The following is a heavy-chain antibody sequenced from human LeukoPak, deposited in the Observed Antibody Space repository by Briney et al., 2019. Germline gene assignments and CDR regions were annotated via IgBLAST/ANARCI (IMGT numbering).Heavy chain of an antibody. Sequence: PGGSLRLSCAASGFTFSSYSMNWVRQAPGKGLEWVSSISSSSSYIYYANSVKGRFTISRDNAKNSLYLQMNSLRAEDTAVYYCAREVEEYSSRYYGMDVWGQGTTVTVSS. CDR1: GFTFSSYS. CDR3: AREVEEYSSRYYGMDV. J-gene: IGHJ6*02. CDR2: ISSSSSYI. V-gene: IGHV3-21*01. D-gene: IGHD6-13*01.